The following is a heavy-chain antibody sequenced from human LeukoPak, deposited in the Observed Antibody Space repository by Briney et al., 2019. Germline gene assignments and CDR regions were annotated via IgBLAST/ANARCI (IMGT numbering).Heavy chain of an antibody. V-gene: IGHV4-59*08. Sequence: SETLSLTCAVYGGSFSGYYWSWIRQPPGKGLEGIGYIYYSGSTNYNPSLKSRVTISVDTSKNQFSLKLSSVTAADTAVYYCARHGNSSGWYEGEGVDYWGQGTLVTVSS. CDR2: IYYSGST. J-gene: IGHJ4*02. D-gene: IGHD6-19*01. CDR1: GGSFSGYY. CDR3: ARHGNSSGWYEGEGVDY.